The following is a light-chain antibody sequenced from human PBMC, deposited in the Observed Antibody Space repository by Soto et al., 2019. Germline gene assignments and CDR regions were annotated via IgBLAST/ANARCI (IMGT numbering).Light chain of an antibody. V-gene: IGKV3-15*01. CDR2: GAS. Sequence: LVMTQSPATLSVSPGERATLSCRASESVHTNLAWYQQKPGQAPRLLIYGASTRATGVPARFSGSGSGTEFTLTITSLQYEHFAVYYCQQHDNWRWTFGQGTKVDIK. CDR3: QQHDNWRWT. J-gene: IGKJ1*01. CDR1: ESVHTN.